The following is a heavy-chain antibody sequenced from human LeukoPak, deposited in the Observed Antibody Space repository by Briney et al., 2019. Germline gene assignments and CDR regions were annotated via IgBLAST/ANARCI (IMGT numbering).Heavy chain of an antibody. J-gene: IGHJ4*02. CDR1: GFTFSSYS. D-gene: IGHD2-2*01. Sequence: GGSLRLSCAASGFTFSSYSMSWVRQAPGKGLEWVSYISSGSDTIYYADSVKGRSTISRDNAKNSLYLQMNSLRDEDTAVYYCARKYEQTWGQGTLVTVSS. V-gene: IGHV3-48*02. CDR3: ARKYEQT. CDR2: ISSGSDTI.